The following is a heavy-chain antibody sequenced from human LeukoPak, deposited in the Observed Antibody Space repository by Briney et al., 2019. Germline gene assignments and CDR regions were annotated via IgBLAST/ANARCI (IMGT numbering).Heavy chain of an antibody. D-gene: IGHD3-10*01. CDR3: SSGVRWHFDY. V-gene: IGHV3-15*01. J-gene: IGHJ4*02. CDR2: IKSKTDDGTT. Sequence: GGSLRLSCAASGFTFSNAWMSWVRQAPGKGLEWVGRIKSKTDDGTTDYAAPVKGRFTISRDDSKNTLYLQMNSLKTEDTAVYYVSSGVRWHFDYWGQGTLVTVSS. CDR1: GFTFSNAW.